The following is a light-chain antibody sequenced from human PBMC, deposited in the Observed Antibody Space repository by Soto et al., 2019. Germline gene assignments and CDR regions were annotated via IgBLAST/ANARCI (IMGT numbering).Light chain of an antibody. CDR1: QSVSSH. J-gene: IGKJ1*01. Sequence: AVTQTPPNLYLLPEKTATPSCRASQSVSSHLAWYQQRPGHAPRHLIYGPSTRATGIPARFRGSGSGTELRLTISSLQSDDVATYYCQKYKTWHPVMAVGRGTKV. CDR2: GPS. CDR3: QKYKTWHPVMA. V-gene: IGKV3-15*01.